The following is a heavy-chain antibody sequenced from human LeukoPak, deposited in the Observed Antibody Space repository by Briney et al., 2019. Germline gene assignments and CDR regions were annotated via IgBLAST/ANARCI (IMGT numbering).Heavy chain of an antibody. CDR2: IIPIFGTT. CDR3: ARDGGSSWIDY. CDR1: GGTFSSYS. Sequence: ASVKVSCKASGGTFSSYSISWVRQAPGQGLEWMGGIIPIFGTTNYAQKFQGRVTITADKSTSTAYMELSSLRSEDTAVYYCARDGGSSWIDYWGQGTLVTVSS. J-gene: IGHJ4*02. V-gene: IGHV1-69*06. D-gene: IGHD6-13*01.